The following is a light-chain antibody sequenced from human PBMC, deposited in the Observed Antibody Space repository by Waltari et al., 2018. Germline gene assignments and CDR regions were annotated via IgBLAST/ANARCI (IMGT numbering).Light chain of an antibody. Sequence: DIQMTQSPSSLSASVGDTVTITCRASQSISSYLNWYQQKPGKAPKLLIYAASTLQSGVPSRFSGSGSGTDFTLTISRVEAEDVGGVYYCMQAAHWPYTFGQGTKLEIK. CDR1: QSISSY. J-gene: IGKJ2*01. CDR2: AAS. V-gene: IGKV1-39*01. CDR3: CMQAAHWPYT.